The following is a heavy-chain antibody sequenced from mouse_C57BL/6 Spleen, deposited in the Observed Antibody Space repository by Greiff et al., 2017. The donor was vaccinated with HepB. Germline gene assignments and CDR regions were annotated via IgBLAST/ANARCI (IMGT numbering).Heavy chain of an antibody. CDR2: ISDGGSYT. J-gene: IGHJ4*01. Sequence: DVMLVESGGGLVKPGGSLKLSCAASGFTFSSYAMSWVRQTPEKRLEWVATISDGGSYTYYPDNVKGRFTISRDNAKNNLYLQMSHLKSEDTAMYYCARDPLYYYGSSYYAMDYWGQGTSVTVSS. CDR3: ARDPLYYYGSSYYAMDY. V-gene: IGHV5-4*01. D-gene: IGHD1-1*01. CDR1: GFTFSSYA.